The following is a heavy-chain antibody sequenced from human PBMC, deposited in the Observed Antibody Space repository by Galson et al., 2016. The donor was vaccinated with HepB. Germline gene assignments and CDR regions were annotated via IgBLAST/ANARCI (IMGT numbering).Heavy chain of an antibody. D-gene: IGHD3-22*01. J-gene: IGHJ3*02. V-gene: IGHV3-74*01. CDR3: ARRGYYDSSGYAFDI. CDR2: INSDGSST. CDR1: GFTFSDYP. Sequence: SLRLSCAASGFTFSDYPMHWVRQAPGKGLVWVSRINSDGSSTSYADSVKGRFTISRDNAKNTLYLQMNSLRAEDTAVYYCARRGYYDSSGYAFDIWGQGTMVTVSS.